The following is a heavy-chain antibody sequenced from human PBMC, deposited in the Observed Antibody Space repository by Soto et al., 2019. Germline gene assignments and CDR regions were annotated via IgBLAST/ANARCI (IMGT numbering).Heavy chain of an antibody. Sequence: VASVKVSCKASGYTFTSYYMHWVRQAPGQGLEWMGMINPSGGSTNYAQKFQGRVTMTRDTSTSTVYMELSSLRSEDTAVYYCARDRRGGSYVSGTTFDYWGQGTLVTVSS. V-gene: IGHV1-46*01. J-gene: IGHJ4*02. D-gene: IGHD1-26*01. CDR2: INPSGGST. CDR3: ARDRRGGSYVSGTTFDY. CDR1: GYTFTSYY.